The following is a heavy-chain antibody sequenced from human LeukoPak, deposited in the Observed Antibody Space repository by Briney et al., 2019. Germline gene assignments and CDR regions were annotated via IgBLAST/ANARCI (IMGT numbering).Heavy chain of an antibody. J-gene: IGHJ3*02. CDR1: GGSISSSSYH. CDR3: ARHVRHVSNAFDI. V-gene: IGHV4-39*01. Sequence: SETLSLTCTVSGGSISSSSYHWGWIRQPPGKGLEWIGSVHYSGSTYYNPSLKSRVTVSIDTSKNQFSLKLTSVTAADTAVYYCARHVRHVSNAFDIWGQGTMVTVSS. CDR2: VHYSGST. D-gene: IGHD3-10*02.